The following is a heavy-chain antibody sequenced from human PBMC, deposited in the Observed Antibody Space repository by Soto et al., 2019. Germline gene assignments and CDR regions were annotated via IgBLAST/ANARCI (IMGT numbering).Heavy chain of an antibody. CDR1: GGSISSSSYY. CDR2: IYYSGST. V-gene: IGHV4-39*01. J-gene: IGHJ6*03. D-gene: IGHD3-9*01. Sequence: SETLSLTCTVSGGSISSSSYYWGWIRQPPGKGLEWIGSIYYSGSTYYNPSLKSRVTISVDTSKNQFSLKLSSVTAADTAVYYCATRNSDILTGYYWDYYYYLAVWGKGTTVTVSS. CDR3: ATRNSDILTGYYWDYYYYLAV.